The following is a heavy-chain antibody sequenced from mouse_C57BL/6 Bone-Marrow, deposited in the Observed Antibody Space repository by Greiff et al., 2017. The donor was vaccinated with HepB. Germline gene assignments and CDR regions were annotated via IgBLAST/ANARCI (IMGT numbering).Heavy chain of an antibody. V-gene: IGHV1-81*01. D-gene: IGHD1-1*01. CDR2: IYPRSGNT. CDR3: ARGPYYYGSSYDYFDY. Sequence: VKLQQSGAELARPGASVKLSCKASGYTFTSYGRSWVKQRTGQGLEWIGEIYPRSGNTYYNEKFKGKATLTADKSSSTAYMELRSLTSEDSAVYFCARGPYYYGSSYDYFDYWGQGTTLTVSS. CDR1: GYTFTSYG. J-gene: IGHJ2*01.